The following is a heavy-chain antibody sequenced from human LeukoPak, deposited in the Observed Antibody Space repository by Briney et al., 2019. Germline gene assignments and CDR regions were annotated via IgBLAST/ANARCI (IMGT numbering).Heavy chain of an antibody. CDR1: GGSISSGDYY. J-gene: IGHJ4*02. CDR3: ARDRMVRGVTDY. CDR2: IYYSGST. D-gene: IGHD3-10*01. Sequence: SETLSLTCTVSGGSISSGDYYWSWIRQPPGKVLEWIGYIYYSGSTYYNPSLKSRVTISVDTSKNQFSLKLSSVTAADTAVYYCARDRMVRGVTDYWGQGTLVTVSS. V-gene: IGHV4-30-4*01.